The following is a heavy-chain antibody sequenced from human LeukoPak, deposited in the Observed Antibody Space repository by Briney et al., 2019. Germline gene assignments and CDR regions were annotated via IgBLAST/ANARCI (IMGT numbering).Heavy chain of an antibody. CDR1: GGSFSGYY. CDR2: INHSGST. Sequence: PSETLSLTCAVYGGSFSGYYWSWIRQPPGKGLEWIGEINHSGSTNYNPSLKSRVTISVDTSKNQFSLKLSSVTAADTAVYYCASMQRRGAFDIWGQGTMVTVSS. V-gene: IGHV4-34*01. J-gene: IGHJ3*02. D-gene: IGHD6-25*01. CDR3: ASMQRRGAFDI.